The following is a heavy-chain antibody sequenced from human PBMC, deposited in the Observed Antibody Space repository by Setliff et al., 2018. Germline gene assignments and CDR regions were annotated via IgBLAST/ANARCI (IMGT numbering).Heavy chain of an antibody. CDR3: AADYYDSSGYGY. D-gene: IGHD3-22*01. CDR1: GYTFTGYY. V-gene: IGHV1-69*13. J-gene: IGHJ4*02. CDR2: IIPIFGTA. Sequence: SVKVSCKASGYTFTGYYMHWVRQAPGQGLEWMGGIIPIFGTANYAQKFQGRVTITADESTSTAYMELSSLRSEDTAVYYCAADYYDSSGYGYWGQGTLVTVSS.